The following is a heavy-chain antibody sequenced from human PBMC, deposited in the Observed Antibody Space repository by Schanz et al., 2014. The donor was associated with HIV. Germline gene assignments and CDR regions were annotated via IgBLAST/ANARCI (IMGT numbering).Heavy chain of an antibody. CDR1: GGSFSVYS. J-gene: IGHJ4*02. Sequence: QVQLQQWGAGLLKPSETLSLTCAVYGGSFSVYSWSWIRQPPGKGLEWIGYIYYSGSTNYNPSLKSRVTVSVDTSKNQFSLKLSSVTAADTAVYYCARELKGYFDYWGQGTLVTVSS. CDR3: ARELKGYFDY. V-gene: IGHV4-34*11. CDR2: IYYSGST.